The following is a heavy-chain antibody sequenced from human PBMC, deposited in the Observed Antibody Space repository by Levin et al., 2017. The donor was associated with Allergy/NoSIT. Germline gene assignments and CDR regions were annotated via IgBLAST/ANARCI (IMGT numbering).Heavy chain of an antibody. J-gene: IGHJ4*02. CDR2: IWNDGSKK. V-gene: IGHV3-30*02. Sequence: GGSLRLSCSASGLNFSSYGMHWVRQAPGKGLEWVAVIWNDGSKKHYADSVKGRFTISRDNSKNTLFLQMNSLRAEDTAVYYCAKDFTSSYYDILMGYSGLFDYWGQGTLVTVSS. CDR3: AKDFTSSYYDILMGYSGLFDY. CDR1: GLNFSSYG. D-gene: IGHD3-9*01.